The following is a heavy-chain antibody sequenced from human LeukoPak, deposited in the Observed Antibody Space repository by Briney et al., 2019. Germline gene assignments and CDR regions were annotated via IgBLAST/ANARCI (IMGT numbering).Heavy chain of an antibody. CDR1: GFTFSSYA. D-gene: IGHD3-10*01. CDR2: ISYDGSNK. Sequence: GGSLRLSCAASGFTFSSYAMHWVRQAPCKGLEWVAVISYDGSNKYYADSVKGRFTISRDNSKNTLYLQMNSLRAEDTAVYYCARELFYGSGSYYSLPFDYWGQGTLVTVSS. CDR3: ARELFYGSGSYYSLPFDY. J-gene: IGHJ4*02. V-gene: IGHV3-30-3*01.